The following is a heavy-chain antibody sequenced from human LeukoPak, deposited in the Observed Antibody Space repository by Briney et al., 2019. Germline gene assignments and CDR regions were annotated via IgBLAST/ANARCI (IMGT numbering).Heavy chain of an antibody. CDR3: ATLKNERWPELFC. V-gene: IGHV1-69*04. D-gene: IGHD5-24*01. CDR2: IIPIFGIA. J-gene: IGHJ4*02. Sequence: ASVKVSCKAPGGTFSSYAISWVRQAPGQGLEWMGRIIPIFGIANYAQKFQGRVTITADKSTSTAYMELSSLRSEDTAVSYCATLKNERWPELFCWGQGTLVTVSS. CDR1: GGTFSSYA.